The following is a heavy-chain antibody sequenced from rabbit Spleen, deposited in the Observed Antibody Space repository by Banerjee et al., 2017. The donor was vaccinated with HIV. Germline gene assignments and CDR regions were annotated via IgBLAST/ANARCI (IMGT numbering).Heavy chain of an antibody. CDR2: IYAAKGST. Sequence: QLEESGGGLVKPEGSLTLSCKASGIDFTNYYISWVRQAPGKGLEWIGIIYAAKGSTDYASWVNGRFTISSDNAQNTVDLQMSGLTAADTATYFCARAGYAGYGYANFRDYYGMDLWGPGTLVTV. D-gene: IGHD6-1*01. CDR1: GIDFTNYY. CDR3: ARAGYAGYGYANFRDYYGMDL. V-gene: IGHV1S7*01. J-gene: IGHJ6*01.